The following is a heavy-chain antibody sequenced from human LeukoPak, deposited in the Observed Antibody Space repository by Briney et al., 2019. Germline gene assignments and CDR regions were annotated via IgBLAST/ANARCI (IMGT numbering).Heavy chain of an antibody. CDR2: IWYDGSNK. CDR1: GFTFSSYG. V-gene: IGHV3-33*01. D-gene: IGHD3-22*01. CDR3: ARGTYYYDSSGYYLTDY. J-gene: IGHJ4*02. Sequence: GGSLRLSCAASGFTFSSYGMHWVRQAPGKGLEWVAVIWYDGSNKYYADSVKGRFTISRDNSKNTLYLQMNSLRAEDTAVYYCARGTYYYDSSGYYLTDYWGQGTLVTVPS.